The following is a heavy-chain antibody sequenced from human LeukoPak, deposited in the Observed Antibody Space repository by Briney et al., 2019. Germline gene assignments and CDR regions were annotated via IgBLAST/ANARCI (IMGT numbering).Heavy chain of an antibody. J-gene: IGHJ4*02. D-gene: IGHD3-10*01. CDR3: ARAPLWFGELNLDY. CDR2: IIPILGIA. CDR1: GGTFSSYA. Sequence: SVKVSCKASGGTFSSYAISWVRQAPGQGLEWMGRIIPILGIANYAQKFQGRVTITADKSTSTAYMELSSLRSEDTAVYYCARAPLWFGELNLDYWGQGTLVTVSS. V-gene: IGHV1-69*04.